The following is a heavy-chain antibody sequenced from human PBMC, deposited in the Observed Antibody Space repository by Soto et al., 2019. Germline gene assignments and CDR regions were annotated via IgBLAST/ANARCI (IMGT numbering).Heavy chain of an antibody. V-gene: IGHV4-4*02. CDR1: GGSISSSNW. D-gene: IGHD3-22*01. Sequence: QVQLQESGPGLVKPSGTLSLTCAVSGGSISSSNWWSWVRQPPGKGLEWIGEIYHSGSTNYNPSLKRRVTIPVDNSKTQSSLKPSSVTAAATAVYYCARDRYDTCGYVIIDAFDIWGQGTMVTVSS. CDR3: ARDRYDTCGYVIIDAFDI. CDR2: IYHSGST. J-gene: IGHJ3*02.